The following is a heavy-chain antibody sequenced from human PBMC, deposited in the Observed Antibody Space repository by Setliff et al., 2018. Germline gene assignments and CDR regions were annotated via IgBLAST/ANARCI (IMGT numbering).Heavy chain of an antibody. D-gene: IGHD3-22*01. J-gene: IGHJ4*02. V-gene: IGHV4-39*07. CDR1: GGSISTTDYY. CDR3: ARYDSSGYSENYYFDY. CDR2: VYYSGNT. Sequence: PSETLSLTCTVSGGSISTTDYYRGWIRQPPGKGLEWIGCVYYSGNTYYSPSLKSRVTMFVDTSKNQFSLMLYSVTAADTAIYYCARYDSSGYSENYYFDYWGQGTLVTVSS.